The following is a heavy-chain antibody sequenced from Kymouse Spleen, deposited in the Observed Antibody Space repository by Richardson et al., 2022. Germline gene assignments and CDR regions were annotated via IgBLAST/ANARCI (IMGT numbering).Heavy chain of an antibody. CDR3: AKDRVLLWFGELPDY. J-gene: IGHJ4*02. Sequence: QVQLVESGGGVVQPGRSLRLSCAASGFTFSSYGMHWVRQAPGKGLEWVAVISYDGSNKYYADSVKGRFTISRDNSKNTLYLQMNSLRAEDTAVYYCAKDRVLLWFGELPDYWGQGTLVTVSS. CDR2: ISYDGSNK. V-gene: IGHV3-30*18. CDR1: GFTFSSYG. D-gene: IGHD3-10*01.